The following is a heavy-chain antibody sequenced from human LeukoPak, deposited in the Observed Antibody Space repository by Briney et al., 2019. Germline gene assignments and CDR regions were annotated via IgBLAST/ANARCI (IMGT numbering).Heavy chain of an antibody. D-gene: IGHD7-27*01. CDR2: ISGSGGTT. V-gene: IGHV3-23*01. Sequence: GGSLRLSCAASGFTFNNYAMNWVRQAPGKGLEWVSVISGSGGTTYYADSVKGRFTISRDSSKNTLYLQMNSLRAEDTAVYYCARETTNWAYFDYWGQGTLVTVSS. CDR3: ARETTNWAYFDY. CDR1: GFTFNNYA. J-gene: IGHJ4*02.